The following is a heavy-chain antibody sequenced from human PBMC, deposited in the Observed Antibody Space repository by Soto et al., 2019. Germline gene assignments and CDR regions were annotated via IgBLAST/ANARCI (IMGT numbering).Heavy chain of an antibody. CDR2: IYYSGST. CDR3: ARQDDFWSGYGYFDY. J-gene: IGHJ4*02. D-gene: IGHD3-3*01. V-gene: IGHV4-39*01. Sequence: QLQLQESGPGLVKPSETLSLTCTVSGGSISSSSYYWGWIRQPPGKGLEWIGSIYYSGSTYYNPSLKSRVPISVDTSKHQFALKLSSVTAADTAVYYCARQDDFWSGYGYFDYWGQGTLVTVSS. CDR1: GGSISSSSYY.